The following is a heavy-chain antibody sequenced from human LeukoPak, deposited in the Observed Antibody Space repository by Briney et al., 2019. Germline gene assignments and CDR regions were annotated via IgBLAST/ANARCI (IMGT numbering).Heavy chain of an antibody. V-gene: IGHV1-8*01. J-gene: IGHJ6*03. Sequence: ASVKVSCKASGYTFTSYDINWVRQATGQGLEWMGWMNPNSGNTGYAQKFQGRVTMTRNTSISTAYMELSSLRSEDTAVYYCARGRVVRGVILFYYYYYMDVWGKGTTVTISS. CDR3: ARGRVVRGVILFYYYYYMDV. CDR1: GYTFTSYD. D-gene: IGHD3-10*01. CDR2: MNPNSGNT.